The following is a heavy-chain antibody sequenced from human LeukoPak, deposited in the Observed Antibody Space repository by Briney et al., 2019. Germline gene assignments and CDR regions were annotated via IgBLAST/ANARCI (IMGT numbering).Heavy chain of an antibody. CDR2: IYYSGST. V-gene: IGHV4-39*07. Sequence: SETLSLTCTVSGGSISSSSYYWGWIRRPPGKGLEWIGSIYYSGSTYYNPSLKSRVTISVDTSKNQFSLKLSSVTAADTAVYYCARGYCSGGSCYSHFDYWGQGTLVTVSS. D-gene: IGHD2-15*01. CDR3: ARGYCSGGSCYSHFDY. J-gene: IGHJ4*02. CDR1: GGSISSSSYY.